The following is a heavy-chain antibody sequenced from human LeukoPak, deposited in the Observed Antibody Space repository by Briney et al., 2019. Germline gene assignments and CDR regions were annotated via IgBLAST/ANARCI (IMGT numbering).Heavy chain of an antibody. CDR1: GGTFSSYA. CDR2: IIPILGIA. D-gene: IGHD3-10*01. V-gene: IGHV1-69*04. Sequence: SVKVSCKASGGTFSSYAISWVRQAPGQGLEWMGRIIPILGIANYAQKFQGRVTITADKSTSTAYMELSSLRSEDTAVYYCARGSGNGSGVYWGQGTLVTVSS. J-gene: IGHJ4*02. CDR3: ARGSGNGSGVY.